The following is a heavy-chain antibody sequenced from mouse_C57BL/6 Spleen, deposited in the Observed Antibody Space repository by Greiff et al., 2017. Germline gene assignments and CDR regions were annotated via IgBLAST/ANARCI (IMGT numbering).Heavy chain of an antibody. CDR2: IYPGDGDT. CDR1: GYAFSSSW. CDR3: ASYYGGSTWFAY. Sequence: QVQLKESGPELVKPGASVKLSCKASGYAFSSSWMNWVKQRPGRGLEWIGRIYPGDGDTNYNGKFKGKATLTADKSSSPAYMQLSSLTSEDSAVYFCASYYGGSTWFAYGGQGTLVTVSA. D-gene: IGHD1-1*01. J-gene: IGHJ3*01. V-gene: IGHV1-82*01.